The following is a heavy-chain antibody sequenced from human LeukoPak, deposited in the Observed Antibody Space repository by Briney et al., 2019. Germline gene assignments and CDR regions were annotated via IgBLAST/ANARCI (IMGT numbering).Heavy chain of an antibody. CDR3: ARESLLWFGELSGETVGFDP. CDR2: IYYSGST. J-gene: IGHJ5*02. V-gene: IGHV4-59*01. D-gene: IGHD3-10*01. Sequence: PSETLSLTCTVSGGSISSYYRSWIRQPPGKGLEWIGYIYYSGSTNYNPSLKSRVTISVDTSKNQFSLKLSSVTAADTAVYYCARESLLWFGELSGETVGFDPWGQGTLVTVSS. CDR1: GGSISSYY.